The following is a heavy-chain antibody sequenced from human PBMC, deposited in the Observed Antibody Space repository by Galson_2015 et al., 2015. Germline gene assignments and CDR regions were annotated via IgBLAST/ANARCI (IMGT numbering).Heavy chain of an antibody. V-gene: IGHV5-51*03. D-gene: IGHD1-26*01. CDR2: IYPADSDT. CDR1: GYTFTDYW. CDR3: ARRAVGATVLSWGPSDH. Sequence: QSGAEVTKPGESLKISCKASGYTFTDYWIGWVRQMPGKGLEWMGIIYPADSDTIFSTSFQGQVTMSADKSINTAYLQWSSLKASDSAMYYCARRAVGATVLSWGPSDHWGQGTLVTVSS. J-gene: IGHJ4*02.